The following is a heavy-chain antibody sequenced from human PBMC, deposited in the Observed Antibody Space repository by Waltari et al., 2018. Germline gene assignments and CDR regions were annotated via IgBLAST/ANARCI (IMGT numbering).Heavy chain of an antibody. Sequence: QVQLVESGGGVVQPGGSLRLSCAASGFTFSSYGMHWVRQAPGKGLEWVAFIRYDGSNKYYADSVKGRFTISRDNSKNTLYLQMNSLRAEDTAVYYCAKDQEWELREGGFDYWGQGTLVTVSS. CDR1: GFTFSSYG. J-gene: IGHJ4*02. CDR2: IRYDGSNK. D-gene: IGHD1-26*01. CDR3: AKDQEWELREGGFDY. V-gene: IGHV3-30*02.